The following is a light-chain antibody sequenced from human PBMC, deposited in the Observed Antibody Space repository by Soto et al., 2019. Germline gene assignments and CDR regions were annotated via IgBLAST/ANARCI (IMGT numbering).Light chain of an antibody. J-gene: IGKJ4*01. CDR1: QSISGF. V-gene: IGKV3-11*01. CDR3: QQRSNWPPLLT. Sequence: EIVLTQSLATLSLYPGERATLSCRASQSISGFLAWYQQKPGQAPRLLIYDASHRATGIPARLSGSGSGTDFTLTISSLEPEDFAVYYCQQRSNWPPLLTFGGRSKVDFK. CDR2: DAS.